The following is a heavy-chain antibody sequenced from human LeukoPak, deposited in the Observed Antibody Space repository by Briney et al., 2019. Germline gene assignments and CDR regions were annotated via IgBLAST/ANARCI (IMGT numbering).Heavy chain of an antibody. D-gene: IGHD5-12*01. Sequence: GGSLRLSCAASGFTFSSYGMHWIRQAPGKGLEWVAVIWYDGSNKYYADSVKGRYTISKDNSRKILYLEMNNLRAEDTAMYHCGSYRGPGGHIEYWGQGTLVTVSS. CDR3: GSYRGPGGHIEY. CDR2: IWYDGSNK. V-gene: IGHV3-33*01. CDR1: GFTFSSYG. J-gene: IGHJ4*02.